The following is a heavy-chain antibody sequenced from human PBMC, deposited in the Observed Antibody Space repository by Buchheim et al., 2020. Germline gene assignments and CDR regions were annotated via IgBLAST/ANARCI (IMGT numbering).Heavy chain of an antibody. CDR1: GFTFSGYG. J-gene: IGHJ6*02. CDR3: AKATAVGVDDYYYYGMDV. CDR2: ISYDGSNK. V-gene: IGHV3-30*18. D-gene: IGHD3-3*01. Sequence: QVQLVESGGGVVQPGRSLRLSCAASGFTFSGYGMHWVRQAPGKGLEWVAVISYDGSNKYYADSVKGRFTISRDNSKNTLYLQMNSLRAEYTAVYYCAKATAVGVDDYYYYGMDVWGQGTT.